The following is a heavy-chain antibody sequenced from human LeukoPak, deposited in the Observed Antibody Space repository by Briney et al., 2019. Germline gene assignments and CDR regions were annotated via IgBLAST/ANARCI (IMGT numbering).Heavy chain of an antibody. D-gene: IGHD6-19*01. J-gene: IGHJ4*02. V-gene: IGHV4-61*08. Sequence: SETLSLTCTVSGGSISSGDYYWSWIRQPPGKGLEWIGYIYYSGSTNYNPSLKSRVTISVDTSKNQFSLKLSSVTAADTAVYYCARYSSGWSFDYWGQGTLVTVSS. CDR1: GGSISSGDYY. CDR2: IYYSGST. CDR3: ARYSSGWSFDY.